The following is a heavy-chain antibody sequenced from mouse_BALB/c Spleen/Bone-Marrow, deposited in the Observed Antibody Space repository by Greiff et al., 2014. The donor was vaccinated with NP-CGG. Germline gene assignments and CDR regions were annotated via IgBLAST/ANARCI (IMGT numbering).Heavy chain of an antibody. Sequence: QVQLQQSGAELVKTGASVKLSCKASGYTFTSYWMHWVKQRPGQGLEWIGEINPSNGRTNYNEKFKSKATLTVDKASSTAYMQLSSLTSEDSAVYYCAREDILYAMDYWGQGTSVPVSS. V-gene: IGHV1S81*02. CDR1: GYTFTSYW. CDR3: AREDILYAMDY. J-gene: IGHJ4*01. CDR2: INPSNGRT.